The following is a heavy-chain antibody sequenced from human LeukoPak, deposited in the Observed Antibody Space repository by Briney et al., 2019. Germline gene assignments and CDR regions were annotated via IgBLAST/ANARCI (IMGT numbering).Heavy chain of an antibody. V-gene: IGHV1-46*01. CDR1: GYTFTSYA. Sequence: GASVKVSCKASGYTFTSYAMHWVRQAPGQGLEWMGIINPSGGSTSYAQKFQGRVTMTRDTSTSTVYMELSSLRSEDTAVYYCAGSIAARRGYYYGMDVWGQGTTVTVSS. CDR2: INPSGGST. CDR3: AGSIAARRGYYYGMDV. J-gene: IGHJ6*02. D-gene: IGHD6-6*01.